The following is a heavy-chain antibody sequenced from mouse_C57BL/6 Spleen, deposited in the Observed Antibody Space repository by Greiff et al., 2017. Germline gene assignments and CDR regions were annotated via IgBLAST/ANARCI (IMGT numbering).Heavy chain of an antibody. D-gene: IGHD1-1*01. CDR3: ARPFITTVVEGFFDC. CDR2: ISGGGGNT. V-gene: IGHV5-9*01. CDR1: GFTFSSYT. Sequence: EVMLVESGGGLVKPGGSLKLSCAASGFTFSSYTMSWVRQTPEKRLEWVATISGGGGNTYYPDSVKGRFTISRDNAKNTLYLQMCSLMSEDTALYYGARPFITTVVEGFFDCWGQGTTLTVSS. J-gene: IGHJ2*01.